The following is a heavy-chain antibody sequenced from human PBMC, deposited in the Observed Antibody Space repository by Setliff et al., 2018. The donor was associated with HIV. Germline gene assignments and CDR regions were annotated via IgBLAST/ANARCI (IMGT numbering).Heavy chain of an antibody. CDR3: ARTGIDNYDYMDV. CDR2: INTYYQNT. J-gene: IGHJ6*03. D-gene: IGHD3-22*01. CDR1: GYSFTTYY. V-gene: IGHV1-18*01. Sequence: GASVKVSCKASGYSFTTYYMQWVRQAPGQGLEWVGWINTYYQNTKQAQKFVGRLTMTADPYTTTASMELESLTFDDTAVYYCARTGIDNYDYMDVWGKGTTVTVSS.